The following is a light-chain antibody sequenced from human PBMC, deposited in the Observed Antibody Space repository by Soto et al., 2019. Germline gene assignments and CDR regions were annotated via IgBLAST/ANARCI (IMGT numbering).Light chain of an antibody. CDR3: QQYDNYLWT. V-gene: IGKV1-8*01. Sequence: AIRMTQSPSSFSASTGDRVTITCRASQGISSYLAWYQQKPGKAPKLLIYAASTLQSGVPPRFSGSGSGTEFTLTISSLQPDDCATYYCQQYDNYLWTFGQGTKVDIK. J-gene: IGKJ1*01. CDR2: AAS. CDR1: QGISSY.